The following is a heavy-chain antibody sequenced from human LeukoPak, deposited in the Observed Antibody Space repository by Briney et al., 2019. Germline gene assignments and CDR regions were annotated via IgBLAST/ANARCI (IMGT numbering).Heavy chain of an antibody. V-gene: IGHV1-8*01. D-gene: IGHD3-3*01. CDR1: GYTFTSYD. Sequence: ASVKVSCKASGYTFTSYDINWVRQATGQGLEWMGWMNPNSGNTGYAQKFQGRVTMTRNTSISTAYMELSSLRSEDTAVYYCARGLFSGEWLLLHYYYYYMDVWGKGTTVTVSS. CDR2: MNPNSGNT. J-gene: IGHJ6*03. CDR3: ARGLFSGEWLLLHYYYYYMDV.